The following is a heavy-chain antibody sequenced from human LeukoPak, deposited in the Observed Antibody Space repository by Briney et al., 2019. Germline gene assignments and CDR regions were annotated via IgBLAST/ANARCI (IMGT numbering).Heavy chain of an antibody. CDR3: ARDTAGVDNAFDI. Sequence: PGGSLRLSCAASGFTVSSNYMSWVRQAPGKGLEWVSSISSSSSYIYYADSVKGRFTISRDNAKKSLYLQTNSLRAEDTAVYYCARDTAGVDNAFDIWGQGTMVTVSS. CDR1: GFTVSSNY. D-gene: IGHD3-10*01. J-gene: IGHJ3*02. V-gene: IGHV3-21*01. CDR2: ISSSSSYI.